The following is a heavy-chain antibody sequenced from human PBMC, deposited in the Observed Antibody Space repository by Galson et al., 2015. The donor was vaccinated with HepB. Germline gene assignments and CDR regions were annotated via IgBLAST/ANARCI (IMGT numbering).Heavy chain of an antibody. V-gene: IGHV1-69*13. CDR1: GGTFSSYA. CDR2: IIPIFGTA. J-gene: IGHJ4*02. Sequence: SVKVSCKASGGTFSSYAISWVRQAPGQGLEWMGGIIPIFGTANYAQKFQGRVTITADESTSTAYMELSSLRSGDTAVYYCARGIADGTGYFDYWGQGTLVTVSS. CDR3: ARGIADGTGYFDY. D-gene: IGHD3-10*01.